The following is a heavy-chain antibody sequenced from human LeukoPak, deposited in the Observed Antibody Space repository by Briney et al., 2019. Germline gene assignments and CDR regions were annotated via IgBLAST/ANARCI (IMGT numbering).Heavy chain of an antibody. CDR1: GFTFSSYG. D-gene: IGHD3-10*01. CDR3: ARYHGSGSLNYYYYGMDV. V-gene: IGHV3-33*01. J-gene: IGHJ6*02. CDR2: IWYDGSNK. Sequence: QAGGSLRLSCAASGFTFSSYGMHWVRQAPGKGLEWVAVIWYDGSNKYYADSVKGRFTISRDNSKNTLYLQMNSLRAEDTAVYYCARYHGSGSLNYYYYGMDVWGQGTTVTVSS.